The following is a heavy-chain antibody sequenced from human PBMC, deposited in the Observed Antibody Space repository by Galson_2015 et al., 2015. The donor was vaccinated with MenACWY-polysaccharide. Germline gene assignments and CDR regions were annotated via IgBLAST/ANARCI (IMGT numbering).Heavy chain of an antibody. J-gene: IGHJ4*02. D-gene: IGHD6-13*01. V-gene: IGHV3-23*01. Sequence: YTDSVKGRFTISRDNSKNTVFLQMNSLRAEDTAVYYCVKMGGQELANYHFNKWGQGTLVTVSS. CDR3: VKMGGQELANYHFNK.